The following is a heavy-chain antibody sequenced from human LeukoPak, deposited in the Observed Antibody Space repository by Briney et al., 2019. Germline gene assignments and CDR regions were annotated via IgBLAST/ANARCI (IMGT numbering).Heavy chain of an antibody. V-gene: IGHV3-72*01. CDR3: AKDPLGGGSSLINWFDS. CDR1: GFTFSDHY. D-gene: IGHD1-26*01. Sequence: GGYLRLSCAASGFTFSDHYMDWVGQAPGKGLEWVGRTRNKDYSYTTEYAASVKGRFTISRDDSKNSLYLQMNSLRAEDTALYYCAKDPLGGGSSLINWFDSWGQGVWVTVSS. CDR2: TRNKDYSYTT. J-gene: IGHJ5*01.